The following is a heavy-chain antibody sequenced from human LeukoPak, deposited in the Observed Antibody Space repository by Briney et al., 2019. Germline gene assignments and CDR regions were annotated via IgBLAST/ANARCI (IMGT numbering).Heavy chain of an antibody. D-gene: IGHD4-17*01. CDR2: INCDGTST. CDR1: GFTFSSYW. J-gene: IGHJ3*02. Sequence: GESLRLSCAASGFTFSSYWMHWVRQAPGKGLVWVSRINCDGTSTDYADSVKGRFSISRDNAKNTLYLQMNSLRSEDTAVYYCAKEPHSDYSDHTDSFDIWGQGTMVTVPS. V-gene: IGHV3-74*01. CDR3: AKEPHSDYSDHTDSFDI.